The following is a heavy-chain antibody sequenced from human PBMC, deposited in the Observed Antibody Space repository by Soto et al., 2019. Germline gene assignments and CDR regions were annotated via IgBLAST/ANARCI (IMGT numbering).Heavy chain of an antibody. J-gene: IGHJ6*02. V-gene: IGHV1-18*01. CDR2: ISTYNGNT. Sequence: QVQLVQSGAEVKKPGASVKVSCKASGYTFTNYAISWVRQAPGQGLEWMGWISTYNGNTKYAKKVKGRVTLTTDTSTSSAYMELRCLRGDDTAMYFCARDSNETAVSLYFYGMDIWGQGTTVIVSS. CDR1: GYTFTNYA. CDR3: ARDSNETAVSLYFYGMDI. D-gene: IGHD4-4*01.